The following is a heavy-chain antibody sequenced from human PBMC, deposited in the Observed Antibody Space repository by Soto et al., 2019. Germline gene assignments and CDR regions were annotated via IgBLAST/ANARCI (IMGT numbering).Heavy chain of an antibody. D-gene: IGHD5-18*01. CDR3: ARDPGYSYGYN. CDR2: INPNSGGT. CDR1: GYIFTDYY. Sequence: QVQLVQSGAEVKKPGASVKVSCKVSGYIFTDYYMHWVRQAPGQELGWMGRINPNSGGTNYAQKFQGRVTMTRDTSISTAYTELSSLRSEDTAVYYCARDPGYSYGYNWGQGTLVTVSS. J-gene: IGHJ4*02. V-gene: IGHV1-2*06.